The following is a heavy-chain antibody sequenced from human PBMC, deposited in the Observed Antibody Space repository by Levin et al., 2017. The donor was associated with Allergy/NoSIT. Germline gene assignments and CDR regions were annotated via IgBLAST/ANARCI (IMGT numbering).Heavy chain of an antibody. CDR1: GFTFSSYW. J-gene: IGHJ5*02. CDR3: ARDGPYGSPTSGWFDP. Sequence: GESLKISCAASGFTFSSYWMSWVRQAPGRGLEWVANIKQDGSEKYYVDSGKGRFTISRDNAKNSLYLQMDSLRDEDTAVYHCARDGPYGSPTSGWFDPWGQGTLVTVSS. D-gene: IGHD3-10*01. CDR2: IKQDGSEK. V-gene: IGHV3-7*04.